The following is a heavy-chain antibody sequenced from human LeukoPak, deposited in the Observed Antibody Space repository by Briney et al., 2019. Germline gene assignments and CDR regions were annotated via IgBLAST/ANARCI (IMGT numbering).Heavy chain of an antibody. CDR2: ISSSSSHI. CDR1: GFTFSSYS. Sequence: GGSLRLSCAVSGFTFSSYSMHWVRQAPGKGLEWVSSISSSSSHIYYADSVKGRFTIARDNAKNSLYLQMTSLSAEDTAVYCCARMTPWIRCREYGRDLWGQGTTVTVSS. CDR3: ARMTPWIRCREYGRDL. V-gene: IGHV3-21*01. D-gene: IGHD5-12*01. J-gene: IGHJ6*02.